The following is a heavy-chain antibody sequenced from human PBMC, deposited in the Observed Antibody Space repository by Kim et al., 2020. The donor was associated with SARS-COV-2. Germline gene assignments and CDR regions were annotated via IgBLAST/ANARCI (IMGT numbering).Heavy chain of an antibody. V-gene: IGHV3-74*01. CDR2: VNSDGSTT. D-gene: IGHD6-25*01. CDR3: ARVGAATVTLGY. Sequence: GGSLRLSCVASGFTFSSYWMHWVRQAPGKGLMWVSRVNSDGSTTTYADSVKGRFTISRDNAKNTLYLQMNSLRAEDTAVYYCARVGAATVTLGYWGQGTLVTVSS. CDR1: GFTFSSYW. J-gene: IGHJ4*02.